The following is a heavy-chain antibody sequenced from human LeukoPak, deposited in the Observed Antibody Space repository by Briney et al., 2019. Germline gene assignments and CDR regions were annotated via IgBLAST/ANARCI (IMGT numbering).Heavy chain of an antibody. CDR3: AAHDYGDYTEDY. J-gene: IGHJ4*02. V-gene: IGHV4-31*03. Sequence: SETLSLTCTVSGDSINSGSYYWGWIRQPPGKGLEWIGYIYYSGSTYYNPSLKSRVTISVDTSKNQFSLKLSSVTAADTAVYYCAAHDYGDYTEDYWGQGTLVTVSS. D-gene: IGHD4-17*01. CDR2: IYYSGST. CDR1: GDSINSGSYY.